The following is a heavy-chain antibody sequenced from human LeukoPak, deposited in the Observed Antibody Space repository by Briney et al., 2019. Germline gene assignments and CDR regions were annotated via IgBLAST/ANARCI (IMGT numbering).Heavy chain of an antibody. CDR2: VSYDGTNR. CDR1: RFTFSDYG. CDR3: AKGVLGRTQSVSAGLDY. J-gene: IGHJ4*02. Sequence: GRSLRLSCAAPRFTFSDYGMHWVRQAPGKGLEWVAVVSYDGTNRYYADSVQGRFTISRDNPKNTLYLQMNSLRPEDTAAYYCAKGVLGRTQSVSAGLDYWGQGTLVTVSS. D-gene: IGHD7-27*01. V-gene: IGHV3-30*18.